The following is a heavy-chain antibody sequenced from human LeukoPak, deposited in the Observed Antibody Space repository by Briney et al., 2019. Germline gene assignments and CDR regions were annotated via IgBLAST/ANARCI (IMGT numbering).Heavy chain of an antibody. J-gene: IGHJ4*02. Sequence: ASVKVSCKASGYTFTCYYMHWVRQAPGQGLEWMGWINPNSGGTNYAQKFQGRVTMTRDTSISTAYMELSRLRSDDTAVYYCARSGELFSVWSDYWGQGTLVTVSS. CDR3: ARSGELFSVWSDY. CDR1: GYTFTCYY. D-gene: IGHD3-10*01. CDR2: INPNSGGT. V-gene: IGHV1-2*02.